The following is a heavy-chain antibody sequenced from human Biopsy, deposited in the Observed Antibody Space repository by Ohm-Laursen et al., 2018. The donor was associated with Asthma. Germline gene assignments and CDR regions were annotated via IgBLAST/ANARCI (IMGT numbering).Heavy chain of an antibody. J-gene: IGHJ4*02. CDR3: ARDSPSGSDFDYYYFDY. CDR2: ISYDGTNT. D-gene: IGHD5-12*01. Sequence: SLRLSCAASGFMFSDYVFHWVRQAPGKGLEWVAIISYDGTNTYYADSVKGRFTISRDNSKNTLCLQMNGLKAEDTAVYYCARDSPSGSDFDYYYFDYWGQGSLVTVSS. CDR1: GFMFSDYV. V-gene: IGHV3-30-3*01.